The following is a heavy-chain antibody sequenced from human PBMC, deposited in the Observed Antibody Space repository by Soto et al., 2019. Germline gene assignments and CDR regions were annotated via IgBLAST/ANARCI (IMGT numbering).Heavy chain of an antibody. D-gene: IGHD5-18*01. CDR2: TYYRSKWYN. J-gene: IGHJ6*02. V-gene: IGHV6-1*01. CDR1: GDSVSSNSAA. Sequence: SQTLSLTCAISGDSVSSNSAAWNWIRQSPSRGLEWLGRTYYRSKWYNDYAVPVKSRITINADTSMNQFSLQLNSLTPEDTAVYYCARETGYSYGYYYYYGMDVWGQGTTVTVSS. CDR3: ARETGYSYGYYYYYGMDV.